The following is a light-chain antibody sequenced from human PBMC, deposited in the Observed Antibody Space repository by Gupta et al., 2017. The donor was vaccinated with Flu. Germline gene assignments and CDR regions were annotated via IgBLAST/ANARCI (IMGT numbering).Light chain of an antibody. CDR2: EVS. Sequence: QSALTQPASVSGSPGQSITISCTGTSSDIGGYNYVSWYQQHPGRAPNLMIYEVSYRPSGISDRFSGSKSANTASLTISGLQAEDEADYYCSSYTGSVTVFGGGTKLTVL. CDR1: SSDIGGYNY. J-gene: IGLJ2*01. V-gene: IGLV2-14*01. CDR3: SSYTGSVTV.